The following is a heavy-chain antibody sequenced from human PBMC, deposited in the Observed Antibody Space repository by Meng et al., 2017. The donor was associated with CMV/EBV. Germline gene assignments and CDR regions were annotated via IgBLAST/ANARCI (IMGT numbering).Heavy chain of an antibody. V-gene: IGHV3-21*01. D-gene: IGHD5-12*01. CDR3: ARDSGYDFSGLDY. Sequence: GESLKISCAASGFTFSSYSMNWVRQAPGKGLEWVPSISSSSSYIYYADSVKGRFTISRDNAKNSLYLQMNSLRAEDTAVYYCARDSGYDFSGLDYWGQGTLVTVSS. J-gene: IGHJ4*02. CDR1: GFTFSSYS. CDR2: ISSSSSYI.